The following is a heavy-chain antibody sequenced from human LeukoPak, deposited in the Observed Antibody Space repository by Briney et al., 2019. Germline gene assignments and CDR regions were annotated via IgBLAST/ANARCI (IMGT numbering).Heavy chain of an antibody. V-gene: IGHV3-66*01. J-gene: IGHJ4*02. D-gene: IGHD3-10*01. CDR3: ARVPHNSGSGRYFEN. CDR1: GFSVSNNY. CDR2: FYSGGTI. Sequence: PGGSLRLSCAASGFSVSNNYMSWIRQAPGKGLEWVSVFYSGGTIVYADSVRGRFIISRDISKNTLSLQMNSLRAEDTAVYYCARVPHNSGSGRYFENWGRGSLVTVSS.